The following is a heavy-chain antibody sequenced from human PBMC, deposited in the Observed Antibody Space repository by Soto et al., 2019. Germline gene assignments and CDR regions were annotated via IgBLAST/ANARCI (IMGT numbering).Heavy chain of an antibody. D-gene: IGHD2-2*01. Sequence: GGSLRLCCAACGFTVTNYAMNEVRQDPGKGLEWVSTITGGGGGRTNYADSVKGRFTISRDNSKNTLYLQMNSLRAEDTAVYYCAKQPASIRTFDYWGQGALVTVSS. CDR2: ITGGGGGRT. V-gene: IGHV3-23*01. J-gene: IGHJ4*02. CDR1: GFTVTNYA. CDR3: AKQPASIRTFDY.